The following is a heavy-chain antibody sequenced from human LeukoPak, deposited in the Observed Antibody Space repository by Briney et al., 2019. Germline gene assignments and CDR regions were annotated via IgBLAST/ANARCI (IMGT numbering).Heavy chain of an antibody. CDR2: IYYSGST. D-gene: IGHD4-17*01. CDR1: GFTFSDYY. CDR3: ARDRGDYDGYYYYYYMDV. V-gene: IGHV4-59*01. J-gene: IGHJ6*03. Sequence: GSLRLSCAASGFTFSDYYMSWIRQPPGKGLEWIGYIYYSGSTNYNPSLKSRVTISVDTSKNQFSLKLSSVTAADTAVYYCARDRGDYDGYYYYYYMDVWGKGTTVTVSS.